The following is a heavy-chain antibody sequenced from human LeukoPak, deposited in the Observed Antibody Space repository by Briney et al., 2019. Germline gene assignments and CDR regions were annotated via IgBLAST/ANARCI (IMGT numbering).Heavy chain of an antibody. J-gene: IGHJ4*02. Sequence: PGGSLRLSCAASGFTLRNYAMSWVRQAPGKGLEWVSSISGSGSSTYYADSVKGRFTISRDNSKNTLYLQMNSLRAEDMAVYYCAKHFYDSIGVFFECWGQGTLVTVSS. CDR1: GFTLRNYA. V-gene: IGHV3-23*01. D-gene: IGHD3-22*01. CDR3: AKHFYDSIGVFFEC. CDR2: ISGSGSST.